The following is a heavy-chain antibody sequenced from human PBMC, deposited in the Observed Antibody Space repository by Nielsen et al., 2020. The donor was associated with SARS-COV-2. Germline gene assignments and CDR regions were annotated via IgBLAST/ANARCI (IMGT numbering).Heavy chain of an antibody. CDR1: GFTFSSLW. V-gene: IGHV3-7*01. J-gene: IGHJ3*01. CDR2: IKPDGSEK. CDR3: ARDWSRAFDV. Sequence: GGSLRLSCAASGFTFSSLWMSWVRKVPGKGLEWVADIKPDGSEKVYVDSVKGRFTISRDNAKNSMSLQMNSLRVEDTAVYYCARDWSRAFDVWGQGTMVTVSS.